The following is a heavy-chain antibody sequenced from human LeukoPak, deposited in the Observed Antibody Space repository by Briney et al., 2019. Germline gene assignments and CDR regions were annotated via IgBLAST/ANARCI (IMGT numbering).Heavy chain of an antibody. V-gene: IGHV4-39*01. J-gene: IGHJ4*02. CDR1: GGSIISSSYY. CDR2: IYYSGST. D-gene: IGHD6-19*01. CDR3: ARGAVAGLYFDY. Sequence: PSETLSLTCTVSGGSIISSSYYWGWIRQPPGKGLEWIGSIYYSGSTYYNPSLKSRVTISVDTSKNQFSLKLSSVTAADTAVYYCARGAVAGLYFDYWGQGTLVTVSS.